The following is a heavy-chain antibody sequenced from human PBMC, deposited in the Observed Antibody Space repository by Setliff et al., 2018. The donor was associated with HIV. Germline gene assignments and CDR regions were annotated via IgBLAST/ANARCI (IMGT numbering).Heavy chain of an antibody. CDR1: GGSFSGYY. CDR2: IDHSGST. CDR3: ARSTVGYDAFDI. J-gene: IGHJ3*02. D-gene: IGHD4-17*01. V-gene: IGHV4-34*01. Sequence: SETLSLTCAVYGGSFSGYYWSWIRQPPGKGLEWIGEIDHSGSTNYNPSLKSRVTISVDTSKNQFSLKLSSVTAADTAVYYCARSTVGYDAFDIWGQGTMVTVSS.